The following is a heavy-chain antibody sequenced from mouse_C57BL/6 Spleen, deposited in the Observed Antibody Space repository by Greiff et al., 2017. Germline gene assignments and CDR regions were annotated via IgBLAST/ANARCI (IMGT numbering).Heavy chain of an antibody. D-gene: IGHD6-1*01. V-gene: IGHV1-15*01. CDR3: TRATLY. CDR2: IDPETGGT. CDR1: GYTFTDYE. J-gene: IGHJ2*01. Sequence: QVQLQQSGAELVRPGASVTLSCKASGYTFTDYEMPWVKQTPVHGLEWIGAIDPETGGTAYNQKFKGKAILTADKSSSTAYMELRSLTSEDSAVYYCTRATLYWGQGTTLTVSS.